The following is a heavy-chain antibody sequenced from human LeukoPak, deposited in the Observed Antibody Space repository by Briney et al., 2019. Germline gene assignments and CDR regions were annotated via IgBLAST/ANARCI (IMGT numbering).Heavy chain of an antibody. CDR2: IYYSGST. Sequence: SQTLSLTCTVSGGSISNADYYWSWIRQPPGKGLEWIGYIYYSGSTYYNPSLKSRLTISVDTSKNQFSLKLSSVTAADTAVYYCARDRRGGDSMIRGLDYWGQGTLVTVSS. V-gene: IGHV4-30-4*01. J-gene: IGHJ4*02. CDR1: GGSISNADYY. CDR3: ARDRRGGDSMIRGLDY. D-gene: IGHD3-10*01.